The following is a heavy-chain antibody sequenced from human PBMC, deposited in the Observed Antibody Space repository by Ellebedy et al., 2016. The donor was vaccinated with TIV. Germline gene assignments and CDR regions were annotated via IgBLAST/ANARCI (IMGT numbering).Heavy chain of an antibody. Sequence: GESLKISCAASGFTFSSYWMSWVRQAPGRGLAWVANIHPDGSEKYYVDSVKGRFTISRDNAKNTLYLQMNSLRAEDTAVYYCAAKGSGYFDLWGRGTLVTVSS. D-gene: IGHD1-26*01. J-gene: IGHJ2*01. CDR1: GFTFSSYW. CDR2: IHPDGSEK. V-gene: IGHV3-7*01. CDR3: AAKGSGYFDL.